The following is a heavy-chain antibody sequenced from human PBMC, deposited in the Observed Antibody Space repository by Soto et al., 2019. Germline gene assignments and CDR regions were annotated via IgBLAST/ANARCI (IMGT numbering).Heavy chain of an antibody. Sequence: GESLKISCKGSGYSFTSYWIGWVRQMPGKGLEWMGIIYPGDSDTRYSPSFQGQVTISADKSISTAYLQWSSLKASDTAMYYCVIFSMGSILAPTSWGQGTLVTVSS. CDR1: GYSFTSYW. CDR2: IYPGDSDT. D-gene: IGHD1-26*01. CDR3: VIFSMGSILAPTS. J-gene: IGHJ4*02. V-gene: IGHV5-51*01.